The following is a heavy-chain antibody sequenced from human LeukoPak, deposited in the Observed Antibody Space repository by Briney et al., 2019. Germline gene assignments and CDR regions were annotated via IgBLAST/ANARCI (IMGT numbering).Heavy chain of an antibody. J-gene: IGHJ4*02. CDR2: ASYDGGNK. Sequence: PGGSLRLSCVASGFALSMYTLHWVRQAPGKGLECVAVASYDGGNKYYADSVKGRFTISRDNSKNTLYLQMNSPKTEDTAVYFCARVAAPRSNDYWGQGTLVTVSS. V-gene: IGHV3-30-3*01. CDR1: GFALSMYT. D-gene: IGHD6-13*01. CDR3: ARVAAPRSNDY.